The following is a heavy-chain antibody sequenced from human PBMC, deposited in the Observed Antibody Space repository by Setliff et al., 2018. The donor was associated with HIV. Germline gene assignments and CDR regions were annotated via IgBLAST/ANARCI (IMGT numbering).Heavy chain of an antibody. J-gene: IGHJ5*02. CDR3: ARARLQGIVTAVGPRDNCLDP. V-gene: IGHV1-18*01. Sequence: ASVKVSCKASGYSFINYGISWVRQAPGQGLEWMGWISAYTGHTDYASRLLGRVTPTTDTSTSTAYMELRSLSSDDTAVYFCARARLQGIVTAVGPRDNCLDPWGQGTRVTVSS. CDR1: GYSFINYG. CDR2: ISAYTGHT. D-gene: IGHD3-9*01.